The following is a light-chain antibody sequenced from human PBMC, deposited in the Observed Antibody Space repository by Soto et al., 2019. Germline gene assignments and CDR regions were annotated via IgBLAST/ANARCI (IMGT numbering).Light chain of an antibody. V-gene: IGKV3-15*01. J-gene: IGKJ4*01. CDR1: ESINNN. CDR3: QQHHKWPLT. CDR2: AAT. Sequence: EIVMTQSQATLSVSPGEGATLSCTASESINNNLAWYQQKPGQAPRLLIYAATTRATGFPARFSGSGSGTEFTLTISSLQSEDFAVYYCQQHHKWPLTFGGGTKVDIK.